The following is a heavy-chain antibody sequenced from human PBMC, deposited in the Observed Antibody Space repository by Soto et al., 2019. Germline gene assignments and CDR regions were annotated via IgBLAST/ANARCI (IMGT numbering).Heavy chain of an antibody. J-gene: IGHJ2*01. CDR1: GGSISSGDYY. CDR2: IYYSGST. D-gene: IGHD3-22*01. Sequence: PSETLSLTCAVSGGSISSGDYYWSWIRQPPGKGLEWIGYIYYSGSTNYNPSLKSRVTISVDTSKNQFSLKLSSVTAADTAVYYCARVGDSSGFVWYFDLWGRGTLVTVSS. CDR3: ARVGDSSGFVWYFDL. V-gene: IGHV4-61*08.